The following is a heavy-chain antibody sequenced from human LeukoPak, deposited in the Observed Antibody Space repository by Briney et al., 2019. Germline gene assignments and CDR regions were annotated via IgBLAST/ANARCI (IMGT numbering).Heavy chain of an antibody. V-gene: IGHV3-74*01. D-gene: IGHD3-10*01. J-gene: IGHJ4*02. CDR1: GFTFSSNW. CDR2: INPSGSFT. Sequence: GGSLRLSCAASGFTFSSNWMHWVRQVPGRGLVWVSLINPSGSFTTYADSVKGRFTISRDNAKNRLYMQMNSLRVEDTAVYYCARDMIRGVVNNWGQGALVTVSS. CDR3: ARDMIRGVVNN.